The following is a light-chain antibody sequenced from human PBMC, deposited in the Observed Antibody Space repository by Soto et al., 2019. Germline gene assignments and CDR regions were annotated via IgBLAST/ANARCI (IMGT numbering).Light chain of an antibody. CDR1: QSVSSY. CDR3: QQRSIWPWT. Sequence: EIVLTQSPATLSLSPGERATLSCRASQSVSSYLAWYQQKPGQAPRLLIYDASNRATGIPARFSGSGSGTDFTLTISSLEPEDFAVYYCQQRSIWPWTFGQGTKVE. CDR2: DAS. J-gene: IGKJ1*01. V-gene: IGKV3-11*01.